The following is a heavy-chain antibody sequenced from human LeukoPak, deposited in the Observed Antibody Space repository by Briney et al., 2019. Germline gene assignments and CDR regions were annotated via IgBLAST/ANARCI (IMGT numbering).Heavy chain of an antibody. D-gene: IGHD6-19*01. CDR1: GFTFSNYA. J-gene: IGHJ4*02. Sequence: GRSLRLSCAASGFTFSNYAMHWVRQAPGKGLEWVAIISYDGSNEHYADSVKGRFTISRDNSKNTLYLQMISLRADDTAIYFCARPGSEWQWLSPDYWGQGTLVTVSS. CDR2: ISYDGSNE. CDR3: ARPGSEWQWLSPDY. V-gene: IGHV3-30-3*01.